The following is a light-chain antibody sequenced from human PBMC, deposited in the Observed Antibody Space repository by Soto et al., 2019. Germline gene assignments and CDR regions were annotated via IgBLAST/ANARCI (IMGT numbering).Light chain of an antibody. V-gene: IGKV3-11*01. CDR2: DAS. Sequence: EIVLTQSPATLSLSPGERATLSCRASQSVSSYLAWYKQKPGQAPRRLIYDASNRTTGIPARFSGSESVTDFTPTISSPQPEDVPVYYCQQHSNWPPWTFGPGTKVDIK. CDR1: QSVSSY. CDR3: QQHSNWPPWT. J-gene: IGKJ3*01.